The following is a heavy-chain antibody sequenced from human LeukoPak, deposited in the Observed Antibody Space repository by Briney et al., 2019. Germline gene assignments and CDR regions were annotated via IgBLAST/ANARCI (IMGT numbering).Heavy chain of an antibody. J-gene: IGHJ5*02. V-gene: IGHV3-11*04. D-gene: IGHD6-19*01. CDR2: ISSSGSTI. Sequence: PGGSLRLSCTVSGFTVSSNYMSWIRQAPGKGLEWVSYISSSGSTIYYADSVKGRFTISRDNAKNSLYLQMNSLRAEDTAVYYCARVNAIAVAGTSIYNWFDPWGQGTLVTVSS. CDR1: GFTVSSNY. CDR3: ARVNAIAVAGTSIYNWFDP.